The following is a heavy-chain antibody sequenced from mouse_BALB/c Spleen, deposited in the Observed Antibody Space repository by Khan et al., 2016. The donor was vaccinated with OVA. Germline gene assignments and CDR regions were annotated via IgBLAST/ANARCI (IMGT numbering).Heavy chain of an antibody. CDR3: ATRYGNPFTY. D-gene: IGHD2-1*01. J-gene: IGHJ3*01. CDR2: IDPANGDA. CDR1: GFNIKDTY. V-gene: IGHV14-3*02. Sequence: VQLKESGAELVRPGASVKLSCTASGFNIKDTYIHWIKQRPEQGLEWIGRIDPANGDAKCDPKFQDKATLPTDTSSNTAYLQLSSLTSEDTAVYYCATRYGNPFTYWGQGTLVTVSA.